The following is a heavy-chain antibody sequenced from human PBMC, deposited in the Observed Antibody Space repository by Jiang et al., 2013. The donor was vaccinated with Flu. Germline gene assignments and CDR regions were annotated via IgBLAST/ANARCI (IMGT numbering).Heavy chain of an antibody. D-gene: IGHD1-26*01. CDR1: GGSISSGSYY. Sequence: GLVKPSQTLSLTCTVSGGSISSGSYYWSWIRQPAGKGLEWIGRIYTSGSTNYNPSLKSRVTISVDTSKNQFSLKLSSVTAADTAVYYCARAWRWELPDAFDIWGQGTMVTVSS. J-gene: IGHJ3*02. V-gene: IGHV4-61*02. CDR3: ARAWRWELPDAFDI. CDR2: IYTSGST.